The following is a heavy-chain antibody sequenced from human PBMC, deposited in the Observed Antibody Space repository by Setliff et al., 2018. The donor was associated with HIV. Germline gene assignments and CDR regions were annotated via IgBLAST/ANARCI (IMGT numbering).Heavy chain of an antibody. D-gene: IGHD4-4*01. J-gene: IGHJ6*02. CDR1: GGTFSTYV. V-gene: IGHV1-69*10. Sequence: SVKVSCKTSGGTFSTYVITWVRQAPGQGLEWMGGMPPILGMGDFAQKFQGRVTITADASTRTAYMELSSLTSDDTAVYYCAGSAHSYSYMGYYYHAMDVWGQGTTVTVSS. CDR2: MPPILGMG. CDR3: AGSAHSYSYMGYYYHAMDV.